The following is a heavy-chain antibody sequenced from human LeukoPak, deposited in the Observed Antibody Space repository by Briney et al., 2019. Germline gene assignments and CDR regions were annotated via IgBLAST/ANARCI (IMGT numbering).Heavy chain of an antibody. CDR1: GYTFTTYA. Sequence: GASVKVSCKASGYTFTTYAMHWVRQAPGQRLEWMGWINAGNGNTKYSQKFQARVTITRDTSASTAYMELSSLRSEDTAVYYCARRLTTYYYDSSGYPFDYWGQGTLVTVSS. V-gene: IGHV1-3*01. D-gene: IGHD3-22*01. CDR3: ARRLTTYYYDSSGYPFDY. CDR2: INAGNGNT. J-gene: IGHJ4*02.